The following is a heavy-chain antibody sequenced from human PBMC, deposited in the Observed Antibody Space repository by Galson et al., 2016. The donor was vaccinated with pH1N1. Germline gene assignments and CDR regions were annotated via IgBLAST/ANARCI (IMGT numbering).Heavy chain of an antibody. V-gene: IGHV1-2*02. CDR3: ARIFHCTSGTCYRSIFDY. CDR2: INPHSGGV. CDR1: GYTFSGYY. D-gene: IGHD2-8*01. J-gene: IGHJ4*02. Sequence: SVKVSCKASGYTFSGYYINRLRQAPGQGLEWLGWINPHSGGVNSAQEFPGRVTMTRDTSLTTAFLELSRLTSDNTAIYYCARIFHCTSGTCYRSIFDYWGQGTLVTVSS.